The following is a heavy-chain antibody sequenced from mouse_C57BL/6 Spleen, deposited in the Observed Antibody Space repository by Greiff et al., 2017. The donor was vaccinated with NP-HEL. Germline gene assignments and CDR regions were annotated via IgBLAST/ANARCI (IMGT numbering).Heavy chain of an antibody. Sequence: EVQLVESGGGLVQPGGSLSLSCAASGFTFTDYYMSWVRQPPGKALEWLGFIRNKANGYTTEYSASVKGRFTISRDNSQSILYLQMNALRAEDSATYYCARYTAQATYYAMDYWGQGTSVTVSS. CDR3: ARYTAQATYYAMDY. CDR2: IRNKANGYTT. D-gene: IGHD3-2*02. J-gene: IGHJ4*01. CDR1: GFTFTDYY. V-gene: IGHV7-3*01.